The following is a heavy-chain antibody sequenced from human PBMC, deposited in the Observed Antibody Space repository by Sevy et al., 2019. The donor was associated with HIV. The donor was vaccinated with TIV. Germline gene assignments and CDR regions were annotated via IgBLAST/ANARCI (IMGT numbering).Heavy chain of an antibody. CDR3: ARAPTMILYSSSWYGGFDY. V-gene: IGHV3-7*01. D-gene: IGHD6-13*01. CDR1: GLTFSSYW. CDR2: IKQDGSEK. J-gene: IGHJ4*02. Sequence: GGSLRLSCAASGLTFSSYWMSWVRQAPGKGLEWVANIKQDGSEKYYVDSVKGRFTISRDNAKNSLYLQMNSLRAEDTAVYYCARAPTMILYSSSWYGGFDYWGQGTLVTVSS.